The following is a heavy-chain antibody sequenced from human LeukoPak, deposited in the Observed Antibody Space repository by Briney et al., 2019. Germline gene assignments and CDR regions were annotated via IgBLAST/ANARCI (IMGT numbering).Heavy chain of an antibody. CDR1: GGSFSGYY. J-gene: IGHJ5*02. CDR3: ARHPYSNYWFDP. CDR2: INHSGST. V-gene: IGHV4-34*01. Sequence: PSETLSLTCAVYGGSFSGYYWSWIRQPPGKGLEWIGEINHSGSTNYNPSLKSRVTISVDTSKNQFSLKLSSVTAADTAVYYCARHPYSNYWFDPWGQGTLVTVSS. D-gene: IGHD4-11*01.